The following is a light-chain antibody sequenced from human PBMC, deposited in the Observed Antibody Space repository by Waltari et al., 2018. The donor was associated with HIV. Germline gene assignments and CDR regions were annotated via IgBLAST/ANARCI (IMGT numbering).Light chain of an antibody. V-gene: IGLV2-14*03. CDR2: DVS. CDR3: SSYTSSSALDVV. J-gene: IGLJ2*01. Sequence: QSALTQPASVSGSPGQSITISCTGTSSDVVGYAYVSWYQQHPGKAPKLMIFDVSNRPSGVSNRFSGSKSGNTASLTISGLQAEDEADYYCSSYTSSSALDVVFGGGTKLTVL. CDR1: SSDVVGYAY.